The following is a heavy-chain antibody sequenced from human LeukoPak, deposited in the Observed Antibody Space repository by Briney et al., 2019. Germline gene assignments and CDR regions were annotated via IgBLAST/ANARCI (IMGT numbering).Heavy chain of an antibody. V-gene: IGHV5-10-1*01. D-gene: IGHD3-22*01. CDR1: GYSFTSYW. J-gene: IGHJ4*02. CDR3: ARNYYDSSGYYVYWYY. CDR2: IDPSDSYT. Sequence: PGESLKISCKGSGYSFTSYWISWLRQMPGKGLEWMGRIDPSDSYTNYSPSFQGHVTISADKSISTAYLQWSSLKASDTAMYYCARNYYDSSGYYVYWYYWGQGTLVTVSS.